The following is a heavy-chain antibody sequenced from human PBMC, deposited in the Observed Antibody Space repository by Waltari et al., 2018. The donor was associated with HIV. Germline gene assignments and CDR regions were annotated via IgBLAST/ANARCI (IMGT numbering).Heavy chain of an antibody. CDR3: ARAVVGGYDLGNNWFDP. J-gene: IGHJ5*02. CDR1: GGSISSGSYH. D-gene: IGHD5-12*01. Sequence: QVQLQESGPGLVKPSQTLSLTCTVSGGSISSGSYHWSWIRQPAGKGREWIGRLYTSGSTDYNPSLKSRATISGDTSKNQFSLKLSSVTAADTAVYYCARAVVGGYDLGNNWFDPWGQGTLVTVSS. V-gene: IGHV4-61*02. CDR2: LYTSGST.